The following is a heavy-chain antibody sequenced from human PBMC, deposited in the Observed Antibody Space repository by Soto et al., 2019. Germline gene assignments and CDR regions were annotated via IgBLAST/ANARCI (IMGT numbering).Heavy chain of an antibody. V-gene: IGHV2-5*02. J-gene: IGHJ4*02. CDR1: GFSLSTSGVG. CDR2: IYWDDDK. D-gene: IGHD5-12*01. CDR3: AHSRHPPSGYGTLWNLDY. Sequence: ESGPTLVNPTQTLTLTCTFSGFSLSTSGVGVGWIRQPPGKALEWLALIYWDDDKRYSPSLKGRLTITKDTSKNQVVLTMTNMDPVDTATYYCAHSRHPPSGYGTLWNLDYWGQGTLVTVSS.